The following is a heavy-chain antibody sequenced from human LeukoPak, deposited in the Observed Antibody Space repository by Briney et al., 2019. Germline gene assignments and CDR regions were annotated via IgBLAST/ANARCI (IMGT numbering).Heavy chain of an antibody. CDR3: ARGRVAAEPYFDY. D-gene: IGHD6-19*01. CDR1: GFTFSSYS. V-gene: IGHV3-21*01. Sequence: PGGSLRLSCAASGFTFSSYSMNWVRQAPGKGLEWVSSISSSSSYIYYADSVKGRFTISRDNAKNSLYLQMNSLRAEDTAVYYCARGRVAAEPYFDYWGQGTLVTVSS. J-gene: IGHJ4*02. CDR2: ISSSSSYI.